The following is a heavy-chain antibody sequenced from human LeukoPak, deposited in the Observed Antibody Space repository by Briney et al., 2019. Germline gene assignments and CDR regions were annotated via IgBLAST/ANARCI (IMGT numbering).Heavy chain of an antibody. CDR1: GGSISIYH. Sequence: SETLSLTCTVSGGSISIYHGSWIRQPATKGLEWIGRIKTSGSTNYNPSLKSRVTMSVDTSKNQFSLKLSSVTAADTAIYYCARDEPDSSSRYVDAFDIWGQGTMVTVSS. CDR3: ARDEPDSSSRYVDAFDI. D-gene: IGHD6-13*01. CDR2: IKTSGST. J-gene: IGHJ3*02. V-gene: IGHV4-4*07.